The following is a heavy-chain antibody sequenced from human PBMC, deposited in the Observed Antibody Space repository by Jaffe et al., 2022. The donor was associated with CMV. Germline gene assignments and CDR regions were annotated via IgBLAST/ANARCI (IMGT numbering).Heavy chain of an antibody. Sequence: QLQLQESGPGLVKPSETLSLTCTVSGGSISSSSYYWGWIRQPPGKGLEWIGSIYYSGSTYYNPSLKSRVTISVDTSKNQFSLKLSSVTAADTAVYYCARPHETYYDILTAGWFDPWGQGTLVTVSS. J-gene: IGHJ5*02. D-gene: IGHD3-9*01. CDR2: IYYSGST. CDR3: ARPHETYYDILTAGWFDP. V-gene: IGHV4-39*01. CDR1: GGSISSSSYY.